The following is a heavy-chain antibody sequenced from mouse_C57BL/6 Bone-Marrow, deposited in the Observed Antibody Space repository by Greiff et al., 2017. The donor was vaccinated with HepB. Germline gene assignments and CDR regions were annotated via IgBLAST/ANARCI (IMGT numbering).Heavy chain of an antibody. CDR3: ARKGIYYYGSSYVGFAY. CDR2: ILPGSGST. D-gene: IGHD1-1*01. CDR1: GYTFTGYW. Sequence: QVQLQQSGAELMKPGASVKLSCKATGYTFTGYWIEWVKQRPGHGLEWIGEILPGSGSTNYNEKFKGKATFTADTSSNTAYMQLSSLTTEDSAIYYCARKGIYYYGSSYVGFAYWGQGTLVTVSA. V-gene: IGHV1-9*01. J-gene: IGHJ3*01.